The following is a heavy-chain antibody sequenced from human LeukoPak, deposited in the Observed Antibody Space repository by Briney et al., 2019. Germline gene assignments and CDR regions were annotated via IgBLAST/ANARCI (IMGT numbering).Heavy chain of an antibody. D-gene: IGHD3-3*01. Sequence: ASVKVSCKASGYTFTSYAMNWVRQAPGQGLEWMGWINTNTGNPTYAQGFTGRFVFSLDTSVSTAYLQISSLKAEDTAVYYCARDKGRATIFGVARPPDYWGQGTLVTVSS. CDR1: GYTFTSYA. CDR2: INTNTGNP. J-gene: IGHJ4*02. CDR3: ARDKGRATIFGVARPPDY. V-gene: IGHV7-4-1*02.